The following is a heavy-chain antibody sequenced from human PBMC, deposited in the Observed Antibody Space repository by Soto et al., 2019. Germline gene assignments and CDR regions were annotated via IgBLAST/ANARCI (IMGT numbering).Heavy chain of an antibody. V-gene: IGHV4-34*01. Sequence: SETLSLTCAVYGGSFSGYYWSWIRQPPGKGLEWIGEINHSGSTNYNPSLKSRVTISVDTSKNQFSLKLSSVTAADTAVYYCARGLVVVPAARPATPNLFDPWGQGTLVSVSS. D-gene: IGHD2-2*01. J-gene: IGHJ5*02. CDR2: INHSGST. CDR3: ARGLVVVPAARPATPNLFDP. CDR1: GGSFSGYY.